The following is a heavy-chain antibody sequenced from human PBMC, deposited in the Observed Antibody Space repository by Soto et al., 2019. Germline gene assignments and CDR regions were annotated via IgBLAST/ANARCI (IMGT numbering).Heavy chain of an antibody. J-gene: IGHJ6*02. D-gene: IGHD6-19*01. V-gene: IGHV3-15*01. CDR3: ATDVRSGWSKHYYYYGMDV. Sequence: GGSLRLSCAASGFTFSNAWMSWVRQAPGKGLEWVGRIKSKTDGGTTDYAAPMKGRFTISRDDSKNTLYLQMNSLKTEDTAVYYCATDVRSGWSKHYYYYGMDVWGQGTTVTVSS. CDR1: GFTFSNAW. CDR2: IKSKTDGGTT.